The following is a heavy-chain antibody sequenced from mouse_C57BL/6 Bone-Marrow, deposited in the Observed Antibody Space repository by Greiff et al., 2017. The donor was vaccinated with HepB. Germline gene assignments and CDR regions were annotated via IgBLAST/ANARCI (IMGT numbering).Heavy chain of an antibody. J-gene: IGHJ2*01. CDR1: GFTFSDYY. CDR3: ARGDYGSSYPYFDY. CDR2: INYDGSST. D-gene: IGHD1-1*01. Sequence: EVQRLESEAGLVQPGRSMKLSCTASGFTFSDYYMAWVRQVPEKGLEWVANINYDGSSTYYLDSLKSRFIISRDNAKNNPYLQMSSLTSEDTATYYCARGDYGSSYPYFDYWGEGATLTVSS. V-gene: IGHV5-16*01.